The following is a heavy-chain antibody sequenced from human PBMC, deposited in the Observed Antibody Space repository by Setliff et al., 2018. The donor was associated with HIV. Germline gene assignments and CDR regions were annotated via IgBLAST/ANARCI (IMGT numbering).Heavy chain of an antibody. J-gene: IGHJ3*02. CDR3: ARAALSVTRTSRRAFDI. CDR2: VHYSGTT. Sequence: TLSLTCTVSGASTSSSSNYWGWIRQAPGKGLEWIGNVHYSGTTYYSPSLKSRVMISVETSKNQFSLNLRSVIAADTAVYYCARAALSVTRTSRRAFDIWGQGTMVTVSS. V-gene: IGHV4-39*07. CDR1: GASTSSSSNY. D-gene: IGHD1-7*01.